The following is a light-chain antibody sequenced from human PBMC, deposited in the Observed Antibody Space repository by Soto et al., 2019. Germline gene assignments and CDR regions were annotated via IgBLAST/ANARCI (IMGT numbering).Light chain of an antibody. Sequence: QSVLTQPPSVSGAPGQRVSISCTGTNSNIGAGYDVQWYQQLPGAAPRLLIFDTHDRPSGVPDRFSGSKSGTSATLAITGLQAEDEADYFCQSYDNKLSGSEVFGGGTQLTVL. CDR3: QSYDNKLSGSEV. J-gene: IGLJ3*02. CDR1: NSNIGAGYD. CDR2: DTH. V-gene: IGLV1-40*01.